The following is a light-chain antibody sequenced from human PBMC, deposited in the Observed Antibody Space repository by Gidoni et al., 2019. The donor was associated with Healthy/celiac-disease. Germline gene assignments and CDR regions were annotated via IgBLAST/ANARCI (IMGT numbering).Light chain of an antibody. J-gene: IGKJ3*01. Sequence: EILLTPSPATLSLSAGERATLSCRASQSVSSYLAWYQQKPGQAPRLLIYDAPNRATGIPARFSGSGSGTDFTLTISSLEPEDFAVDYCQQRSNWLFTFGPGTKVDIK. V-gene: IGKV3-11*01. CDR1: QSVSSY. CDR2: DAP. CDR3: QQRSNWLFT.